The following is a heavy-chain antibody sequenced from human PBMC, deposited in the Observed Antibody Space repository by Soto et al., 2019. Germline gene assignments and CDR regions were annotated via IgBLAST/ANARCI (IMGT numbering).Heavy chain of an antibody. CDR1: GFTFSGYA. D-gene: IGHD3-22*01. J-gene: IGHJ4*02. CDR2: ISGSGGST. CDR3: AKSSVRYYDSSGYYKDFDY. Sequence: GGSLRLSCAASGFTFSGYAMSWVRQAPGKGLEWVSAISGSGGSTYYADSVKGRFTISRDNSKNTLYLQMNSLRAEDTAVYYCAKSSVRYYDSSGYYKDFDYWGQGTLVTVSS. V-gene: IGHV3-23*01.